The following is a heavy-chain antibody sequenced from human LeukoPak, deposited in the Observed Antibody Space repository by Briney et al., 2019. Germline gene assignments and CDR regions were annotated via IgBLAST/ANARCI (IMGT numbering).Heavy chain of an antibody. CDR2: IYPGDSDT. D-gene: IGHD6-19*01. Sequence: GESLKISCQGSGYSFTSYWIGRVRQMPGKGLEWMGIIYPGDSDTRYSPSFQGQVTISADKSISTAYLQWSSLKASDTAMYYCARYPGIAVAGPDFDYWGQGTLVTVSS. J-gene: IGHJ4*02. CDR3: ARYPGIAVAGPDFDY. V-gene: IGHV5-51*01. CDR1: GYSFTSYW.